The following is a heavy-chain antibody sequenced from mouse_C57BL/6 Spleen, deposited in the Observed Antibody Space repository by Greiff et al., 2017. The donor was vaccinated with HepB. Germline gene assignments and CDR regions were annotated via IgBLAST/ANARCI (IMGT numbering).Heavy chain of an antibody. Sequence: VQLQQSGAELARPGASVKMSCKASGYTFTSYTMHWVKQRPGQGLEWIGYINPSSGYTKYNQKFKDKATLTADKSSSTAYMQLSSLTSEDSAVYYCARRAAGTRDAMDYWGQGTSVTVSS. D-gene: IGHD4-1*01. V-gene: IGHV1-4*01. CDR1: GYTFTSYT. J-gene: IGHJ4*01. CDR3: ARRAAGTRDAMDY. CDR2: INPSSGYT.